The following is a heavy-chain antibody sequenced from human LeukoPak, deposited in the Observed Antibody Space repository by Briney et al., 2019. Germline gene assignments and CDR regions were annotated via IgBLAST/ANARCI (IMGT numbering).Heavy chain of an antibody. V-gene: IGHV3-30*02. D-gene: IGHD2-15*01. CDR3: VVVLVPAAVWQFDL. J-gene: IGHJ2*01. CDR1: GFTFCHYG. CDR2: IRPDENRK. Sequence: GGSLRLSCVASGFTFCHYGFHWVRQAPGKGLEWVGIIRPDENRKSYGDSVKGRFTISRDNSKNTVYLQMNTLRADDTAVYYCVVVLVPAAVWQFDLWGRGTQVTVSS.